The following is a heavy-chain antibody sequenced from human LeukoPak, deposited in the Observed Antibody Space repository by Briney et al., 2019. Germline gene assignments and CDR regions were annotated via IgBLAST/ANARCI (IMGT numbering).Heavy chain of an antibody. CDR3: ARDRSRGSRQFDP. CDR2: INPNTGGT. J-gene: IGHJ5*02. V-gene: IGHV1-2*02. D-gene: IGHD3-10*01. Sequence: ASVKVSCKASGYTFTAFYIHWVRQAPGQGLEWMAWINPNTGGTNYAQVFQGRVTLTRDTSISTVYMEVTRLKFDDTAIYYCARDRSRGSRQFDPWGQGTLVTVSS. CDR1: GYTFTAFY.